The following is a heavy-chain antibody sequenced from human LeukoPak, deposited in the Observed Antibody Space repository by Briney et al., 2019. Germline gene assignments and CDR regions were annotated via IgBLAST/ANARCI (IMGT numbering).Heavy chain of an antibody. CDR2: IIPIFGTA. CDR1: GYTFTTYG. D-gene: IGHD2-15*01. V-gene: IGHV1-69*13. Sequence: ASVKVSCKASGYTFTTYGISWVRQAPGQGLEWMGGIIPIFGTANYAQKFQGRVTITADESTSTAYMELSSLRSEDTAVYYCARGKDGFNFDYWGQGTLVTVSS. CDR3: ARGKDGFNFDY. J-gene: IGHJ4*02.